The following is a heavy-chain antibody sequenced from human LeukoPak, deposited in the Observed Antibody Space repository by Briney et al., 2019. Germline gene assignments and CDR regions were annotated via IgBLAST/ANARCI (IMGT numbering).Heavy chain of an antibody. Sequence: GGSLRLSCAASGFTFSSYDMSWVRQSPGKGLEWVSGSCCSGGSTYYADSVKGQFTISRDNSKNTLYLQMNSLRAEDTAVYYCAKDRGQSSGWYPWGQGTLVTVSS. CDR1: GFTFSSYD. CDR3: AKDRGQSSGWYP. CDR2: SCCSGGST. D-gene: IGHD6-19*01. V-gene: IGHV3-23*01. J-gene: IGHJ5*02.